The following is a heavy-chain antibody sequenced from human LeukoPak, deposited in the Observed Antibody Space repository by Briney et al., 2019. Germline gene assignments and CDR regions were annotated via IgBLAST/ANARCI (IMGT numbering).Heavy chain of an antibody. V-gene: IGHV3-30*02. CDR1: GFIFSSYG. J-gene: IGHJ4*02. CDR2: IMYDGSNK. Sequence: GGSLRLSCAASGFIFSSYGMHWVRQTPAKGLAGVAFIMYDGSNKYYEDSVKGRFTISRDNSNNTLYLQMNSLRADDTALYYCAKADTSSGCLDSWGQGTLVTVSS. D-gene: IGHD6-19*01. CDR3: AKADTSSGCLDS.